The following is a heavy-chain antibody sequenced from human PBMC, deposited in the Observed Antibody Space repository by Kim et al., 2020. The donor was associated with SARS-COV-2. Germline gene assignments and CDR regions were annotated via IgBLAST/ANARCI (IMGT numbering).Heavy chain of an antibody. J-gene: IGHJ4*02. Sequence: TYSPKFQGRVTITRDTSASTAYMELSSLRSEDTAVYYCARDRDGSGWYDYWGQGTLVTVSS. D-gene: IGHD6-19*01. CDR3: ARDRDGSGWYDY. V-gene: IGHV1-3*01.